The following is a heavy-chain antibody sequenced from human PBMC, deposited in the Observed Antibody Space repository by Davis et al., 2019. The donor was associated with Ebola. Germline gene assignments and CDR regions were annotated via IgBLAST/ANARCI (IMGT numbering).Heavy chain of an antibody. Sequence: GESLKISCAASGFTFSGSAMRWVRQASGKGLEWVGRIRSKANSYATAYAASVKGRFTISRDDSKNTAYLQMNSLKTEDTAVYYCTTVTPNNFDYWGQGTLVTVSS. V-gene: IGHV3-73*01. CDR1: GFTFSGSA. CDR2: IRSKANSYAT. J-gene: IGHJ4*02. CDR3: TTVTPNNFDY. D-gene: IGHD4-17*01.